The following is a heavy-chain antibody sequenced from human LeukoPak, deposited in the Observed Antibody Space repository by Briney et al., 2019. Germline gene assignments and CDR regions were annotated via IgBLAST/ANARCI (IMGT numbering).Heavy chain of an antibody. Sequence: PGGSLRLSCVASGFNFINYWMSWVRHAPGKGLEWVANMRQDGSEKYYVDSVKGRFTISRDNAKNSLYLQMNSLRAEDTAVYYCARGFNWNYGRFDFWGQGTLDTVSS. CDR2: MRQDGSEK. CDR3: ARGFNWNYGRFDF. CDR1: GFNFINYW. J-gene: IGHJ4*02. D-gene: IGHD1-7*01. V-gene: IGHV3-7*05.